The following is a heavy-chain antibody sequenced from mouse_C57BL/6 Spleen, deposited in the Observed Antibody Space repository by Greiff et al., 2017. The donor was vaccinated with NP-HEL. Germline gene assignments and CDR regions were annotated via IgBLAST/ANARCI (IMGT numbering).Heavy chain of an antibody. Sequence: QVQLQQSGPELVKPGASVKISCKASGYAFSSSWMNWVKQRPGKGLEWIGRIYPGDGDTNYNGKFKGKATLTADKSSSTAYMQLSSLTSEDSAVYFCARGGDGYLLYAMDYWGQGTSVTVSS. CDR3: ARGGDGYLLYAMDY. V-gene: IGHV1-82*01. CDR1: GYAFSSSW. CDR2: IYPGDGDT. D-gene: IGHD2-3*01. J-gene: IGHJ4*01.